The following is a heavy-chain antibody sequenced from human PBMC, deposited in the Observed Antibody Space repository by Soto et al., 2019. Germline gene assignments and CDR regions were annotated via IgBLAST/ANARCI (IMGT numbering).Heavy chain of an antibody. CDR2: ISYDGSNK. Sequence: QVQLVESGGGVVQPGRSLRLSCAASGFTFSSYAMHLVRQAPGKGLEWVAVISYDGSNKYYAESVKGRFTISRDNSKNMLYLQMNSLRAEDTAVYYCGSLGWSTSGEWHWGQGTLVTVSS. J-gene: IGHJ4*02. CDR3: GSLGWSTSGEWH. D-gene: IGHD3-16*01. V-gene: IGHV3-30-3*01. CDR1: GFTFSSYA.